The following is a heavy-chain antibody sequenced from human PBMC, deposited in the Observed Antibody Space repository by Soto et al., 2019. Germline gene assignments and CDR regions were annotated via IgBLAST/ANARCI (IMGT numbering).Heavy chain of an antibody. CDR1: GGTFSSYA. J-gene: IGHJ6*02. D-gene: IGHD3-3*01. Sequence: SVKVSCKASGGTFSSYAISWVRQAPGQGLEWMGGIIPIFGTANYAQKFQGRVTITADESTSTAYMELSSLRSEDTAVYYCARDLITIFGVVIIFSYYGMDVWGQGTTVTVSS. CDR2: IIPIFGTA. CDR3: ARDLITIFGVVIIFSYYGMDV. V-gene: IGHV1-69*13.